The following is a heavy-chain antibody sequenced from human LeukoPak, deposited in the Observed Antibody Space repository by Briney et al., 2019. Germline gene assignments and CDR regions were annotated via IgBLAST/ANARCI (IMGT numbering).Heavy chain of an antibody. J-gene: IGHJ4*02. D-gene: IGHD3-22*01. CDR3: ARAGYYDSSGHGGGIDY. V-gene: IGHV3-48*02. CDR2: ISSSSSTI. Sequence: PGGSLRHSCAASGFTFSSYSMNWVRQAPGKGLEWVSYISSSSSTIHYADSVKGRFTISRDNAKNSLYLQMNSLRDEDTAVYYCARAGYYDSSGHGGGIDYWGQGTLVTVSS. CDR1: GFTFSSYS.